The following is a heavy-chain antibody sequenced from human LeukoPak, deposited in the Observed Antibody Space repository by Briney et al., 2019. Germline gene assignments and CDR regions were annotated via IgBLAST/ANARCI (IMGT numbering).Heavy chain of an antibody. V-gene: IGHV4-34*01. D-gene: IGHD2-8*01. J-gene: IGHJ4*02. Sequence: NPSETLSLTCAVYGGSFSGYYWSWIRQPPGKGLEWIGEINHSGSTNYNLSLKSRVTISVDTSKNQFSLKLSSVTAADTAVYYCARANIVLMVYIDYWGQGTLVTVSS. CDR3: ARANIVLMVYIDY. CDR1: GGSFSGYY. CDR2: INHSGST.